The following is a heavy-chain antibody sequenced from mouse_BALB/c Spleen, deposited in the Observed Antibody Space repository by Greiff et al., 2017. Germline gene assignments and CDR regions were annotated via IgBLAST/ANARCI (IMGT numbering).Heavy chain of an antibody. V-gene: IGHV5-17*02. D-gene: IGHD1-1*01. CDR3: ARRQYYSGYFDD. CDR1: GFTFSSFG. J-gene: IGHJ2*01. Sequence: EVKLEESGGGLVQPGGSRKLSCAASGFTFSSFGMHWVRQAPEKGLEWVAYISSGSSTIYYADTVRGRFTISRDYPKNTLFLQMTSLRSEDTAKYDCARRQYYSGYFDDWGEGTTRAVSA. CDR2: ISSGSSTI.